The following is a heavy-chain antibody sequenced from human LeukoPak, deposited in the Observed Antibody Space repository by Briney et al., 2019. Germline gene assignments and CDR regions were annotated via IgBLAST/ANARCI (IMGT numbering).Heavy chain of an antibody. CDR1: GFTFDDYT. CDR2: ISWDGGST. CDR3: AKDSFHGGAGMVDY. D-gene: IGHD6-19*01. J-gene: IGHJ4*02. V-gene: IGHV3-43*01. Sequence: QSGGSLRLSCAASGFTFDDYTMHWVRHAPGKGLEWVSLISWDGGSTYYADSVKGRFTISRDNSKNSLYLQMNSLRTEDTALYYCAKDSFHGGAGMVDYWGQGTLVTVSS.